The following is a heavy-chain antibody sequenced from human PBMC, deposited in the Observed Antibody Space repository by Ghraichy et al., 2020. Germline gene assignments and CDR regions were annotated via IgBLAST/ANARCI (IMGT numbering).Heavy chain of an antibody. V-gene: IGHV3-30*18. Sequence: LSLTCAASGFTFSRFAMHWVRQAPGKGLEWVAAISYGGSNKYYGDSVKGRFTISRDNSKNTLYLQMNSLRTEDTAVYYCAKDRGDSPNFYGLDVWGQGTTVTVSS. CDR2: ISYGGSNK. D-gene: IGHD6-13*01. J-gene: IGHJ6*02. CDR3: AKDRGDSPNFYGLDV. CDR1: GFTFSRFA.